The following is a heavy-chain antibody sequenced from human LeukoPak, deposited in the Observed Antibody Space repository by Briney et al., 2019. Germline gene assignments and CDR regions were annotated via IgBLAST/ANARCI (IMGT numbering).Heavy chain of an antibody. CDR1: GGSISSYY. D-gene: IGHD2-2*01. J-gene: IGHJ6*02. V-gene: IGHV4-59*01. CDR3: ARVVPAARFGMDV. CDR2: IYYSGST. Sequence: SETLSLTCTVSGGSISSYYWSWIWQPPGKGLEWIGYIYYSGSTNYNPSLKSRVTISGDTSKNQFSMRLSSVTAADTAVYYCARVVPAARFGMDVWGQGTTVTVSS.